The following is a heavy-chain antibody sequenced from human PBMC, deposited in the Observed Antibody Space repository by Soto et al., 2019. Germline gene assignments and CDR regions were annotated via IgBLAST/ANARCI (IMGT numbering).Heavy chain of an antibody. J-gene: IGHJ6*02. CDR3: ARVIGFGESTPYYYGMDV. CDR1: GYTFTSYD. Sequence: ASVKVSCKASGYTFTSYDINWVRQATVTGLYGIGWMNPNGGNTGYAQKFQGRVTMNRTTSISTAYMELRRLGSEDTAVYYCARVIGFGESTPYYYGMDVWGQGTTVTVSS. CDR2: MNPNGGNT. V-gene: IGHV1-8*01. D-gene: IGHD3-10*01.